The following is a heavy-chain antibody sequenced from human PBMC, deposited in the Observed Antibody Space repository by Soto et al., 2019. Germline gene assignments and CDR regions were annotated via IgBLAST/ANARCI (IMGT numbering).Heavy chain of an antibody. V-gene: IGHV4-59*01. CDR2: IYYSGST. D-gene: IGHD2-2*01. J-gene: IGHJ4*02. CDR1: GGSISSYY. Sequence: PSETLSLTCTVSGGSISSYYWSWIRQPPGKGLEWIGYIYYSGSTNYNPSLKSRVTISVDTSKNQFSLKLSSVTAADTAVYYCARGVGYCSSTSCRGLRNDYWGQGTLVTVS. CDR3: ARGVGYCSSTSCRGLRNDY.